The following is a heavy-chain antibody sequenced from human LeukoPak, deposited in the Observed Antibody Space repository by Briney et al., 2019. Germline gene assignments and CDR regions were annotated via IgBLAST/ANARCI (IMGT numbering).Heavy chain of an antibody. D-gene: IGHD4-23*01. CDR2: INPSGGST. J-gene: IGHJ4*02. V-gene: IGHV1-46*01. CDR3: ATAKFGGNSYFDY. Sequence: ASVKVSFKASGYTFTSYFIHWVRQAPGQGLEWMGIINPSGGSTNYAQKFQGRVTMTRDTSTSTVYMELSGLRSEDTAVYYCATAKFGGNSYFDYWGQGTLVTVSS. CDR1: GYTFTSYF.